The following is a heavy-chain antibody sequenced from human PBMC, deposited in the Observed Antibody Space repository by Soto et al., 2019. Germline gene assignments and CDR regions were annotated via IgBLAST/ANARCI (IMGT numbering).Heavy chain of an antibody. J-gene: IGHJ4*02. CDR3: ARHAISTVRGTYDY. V-gene: IGHV4-4*02. CDR1: GGSVSSTNW. CDR2: IYHSGSP. D-gene: IGHD3-10*01. Sequence: SETLSLTCAVSGGSVSSTNWWTWVRQPPGKRLEWIGEIYHSGSPTYSPSLRGRATISVDKSNNQFSLRLRSMTAADTAVYYCARHAISTVRGTYDYWGQGTQVTVSS.